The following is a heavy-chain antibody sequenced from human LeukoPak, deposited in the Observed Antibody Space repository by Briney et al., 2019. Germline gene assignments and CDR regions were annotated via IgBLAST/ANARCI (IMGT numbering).Heavy chain of an antibody. CDR1: GFSFSSCA. CDR3: AKGRVGGWNGGDC. CDR2: ITGGGGSTT. D-gene: IGHD1-1*01. J-gene: IGHJ4*02. V-gene: IGHV3-23*01. Sequence: GGALRLSCAASGFSFSSCAMTWVRQAPGKGLEWVSAITGGGGSTTYYADSVKGRFTISADNSKNTLYLQMHSLRAEDTAIYYCAKGRVGGWNGGDCWGQGTLVTVSS.